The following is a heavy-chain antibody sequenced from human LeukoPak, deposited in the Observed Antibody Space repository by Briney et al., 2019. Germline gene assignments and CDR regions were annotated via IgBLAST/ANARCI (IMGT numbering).Heavy chain of an antibody. Sequence: KPSETLSLTCSVSGGSISSLYWSWIRQPPGKGLEWIGYIYYTGSTNYNPSLKSRVTMFVDMSKNQFFLRLSSVTAADTAVYYCARHRAYSSSSPFDYWGQGTLVTVSS. CDR1: GGSISSLY. CDR2: IYYTGST. V-gene: IGHV4-59*08. J-gene: IGHJ4*02. CDR3: ARHRAYSSSSPFDY. D-gene: IGHD6-6*01.